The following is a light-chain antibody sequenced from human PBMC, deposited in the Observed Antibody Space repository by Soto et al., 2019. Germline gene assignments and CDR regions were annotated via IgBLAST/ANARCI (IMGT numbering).Light chain of an antibody. CDR2: DAS. J-gene: IGKJ4*01. CDR1: QSVKSY. V-gene: IGKV3-11*01. Sequence: EIVLTQSPATLSLSPGERATLSCRASQSVKSYLAWYQQKPGQAPRLLIYDASNRATGIPARFSGSGSGTDFTLTISSLEPEDFAIYYCQQRNSWPLTFGGGTQVEIK. CDR3: QQRNSWPLT.